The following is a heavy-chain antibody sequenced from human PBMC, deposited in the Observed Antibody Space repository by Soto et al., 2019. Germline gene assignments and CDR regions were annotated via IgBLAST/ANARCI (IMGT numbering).Heavy chain of an antibody. D-gene: IGHD5-12*01. Sequence: QVQLVQSGAEVKKPGSSVKVSCKASGGTFSSYTISWVRQAPGQGLEWMGRIIPILGIANYAQEFQGRVTITADKPTRKAYMELSSLRSEDTAVYYCARDRLPLRGGYHVHYYYGMDVWGQGTTVTVSS. CDR1: GGTFSSYT. CDR3: ARDRLPLRGGYHVHYYYGMDV. J-gene: IGHJ6*02. V-gene: IGHV1-69*08. CDR2: IIPILGIA.